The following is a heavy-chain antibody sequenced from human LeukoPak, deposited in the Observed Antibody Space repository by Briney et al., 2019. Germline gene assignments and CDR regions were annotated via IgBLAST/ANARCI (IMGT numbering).Heavy chain of an antibody. V-gene: IGHV1-18*01. CDR1: GYTFTSYG. J-gene: IGHJ4*02. D-gene: IGHD2-15*01. CDR3: ASIGYCSGGSCYALDY. CDR2: ISAYNGNT. Sequence: GASVKVSCKASGYTFTSYGISWVRQAPGQGLEWMGWISAYNGNTNYAQKLRGRVTMTTDTSTSTAYMELRSLRSDDTAVYYCASIGYCSGGSCYALDYWGQGTLVTVSS.